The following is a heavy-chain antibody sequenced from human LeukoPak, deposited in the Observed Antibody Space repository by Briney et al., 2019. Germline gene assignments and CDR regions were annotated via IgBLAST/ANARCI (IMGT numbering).Heavy chain of an antibody. V-gene: IGHV3-23*01. CDR3: AKEASSYSSWYYSDAFDF. CDR1: GFTFSSYA. CDR2: ISGSSGGT. J-gene: IGHJ3*01. Sequence: GGSLRLSCVASGFTFSSYAMSWVRQAPGKGLEWVSAISGSSGGTYYADSVKGRFTISRDNFRNTLYLQMNSLRAEDTAIFYCAKEASSYSSWYYSDAFDFWGGGTLVTVSS. D-gene: IGHD6-13*01.